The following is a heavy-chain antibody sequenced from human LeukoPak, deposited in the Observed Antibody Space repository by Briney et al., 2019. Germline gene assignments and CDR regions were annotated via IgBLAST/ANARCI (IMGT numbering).Heavy chain of an antibody. CDR1: GGSVSSGSYY. V-gene: IGHV4-61*01. CDR2: IYYSGST. CDR3: ARDQSPYYYDSSGFYF. D-gene: IGHD3-22*01. J-gene: IGHJ4*02. Sequence: PSETLSLTCTVSGGSVSSGSYYWGWIRQPPGKGLEWFGYIYYSGSTNYNPSLESRVTISVDTSKTQFSLKLSSVTAADTAVYYCARDQSPYYYDSSGFYFWGQGTLVTVSS.